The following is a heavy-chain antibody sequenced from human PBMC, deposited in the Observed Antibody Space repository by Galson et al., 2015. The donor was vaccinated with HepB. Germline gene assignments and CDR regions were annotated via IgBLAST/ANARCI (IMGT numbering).Heavy chain of an antibody. Sequence: QSGAEVKKPGESLRISCKGSGYSFTSYWISWVRQMPGKGLEWMGRIDPSDSYTNYSPSFQGHVTISADKSISTAYLQWSSLKASDTAMYYCARHFAVNTNWGRYWYFDLWGRGTLVTVSS. CDR1: GYSFTSYW. V-gene: IGHV5-10-1*01. CDR2: IDPSDSYT. D-gene: IGHD7-27*01. J-gene: IGHJ2*01. CDR3: ARHFAVNTNWGRYWYFDL.